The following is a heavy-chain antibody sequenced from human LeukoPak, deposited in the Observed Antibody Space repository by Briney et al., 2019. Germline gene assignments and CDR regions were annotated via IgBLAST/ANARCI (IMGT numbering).Heavy chain of an antibody. J-gene: IGHJ6*03. Sequence: GGSLRLSCAASRFTFSIYAMHWVRQAPGKGLEWVAVISYTGMYEYYADSVKGRFTISRDNSKNTLYLQMNSLRVDDTAVYYCARAADYYDSSGQYYMDVWGKGTTVTVPS. V-gene: IGHV3-30*04. D-gene: IGHD3-22*01. CDR2: ISYTGMYE. CDR3: ARAADYYDSSGQYYMDV. CDR1: RFTFSIYA.